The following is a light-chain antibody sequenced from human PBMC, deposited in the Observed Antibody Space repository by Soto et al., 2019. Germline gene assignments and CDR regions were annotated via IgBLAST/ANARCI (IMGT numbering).Light chain of an antibody. CDR1: SSNIGSNT. Sequence: QSALTQPPSASGTPGQRVTISCSGRSSNIGSNTVNWYQHLPGTAPKLLIYSNNQRPSGVPDRFSGSKSGTSASLAIGGLQSEDEADYYCAVWDDSLNGVVFGGGTKLTVL. CDR3: AVWDDSLNGVV. J-gene: IGLJ2*01. CDR2: SNN. V-gene: IGLV1-44*01.